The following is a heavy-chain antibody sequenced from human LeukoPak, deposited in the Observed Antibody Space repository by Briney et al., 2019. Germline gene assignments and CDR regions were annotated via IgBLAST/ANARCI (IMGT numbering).Heavy chain of an antibody. V-gene: IGHV3-13*01. D-gene: IGHD1-1*01. CDR1: GFTFSSYD. Sequence: GGSLRLSCAASGFTFSSYDMHWVRQATGKGLEWVSAIGTAGDTYYPGSVKGRFTISRENAKNSLYLQMNSLRAGDTAVYYCAKGLWNYAMDVWGKGTTVTVSS. J-gene: IGHJ6*04. CDR2: IGTAGDT. CDR3: AKGLWNYAMDV.